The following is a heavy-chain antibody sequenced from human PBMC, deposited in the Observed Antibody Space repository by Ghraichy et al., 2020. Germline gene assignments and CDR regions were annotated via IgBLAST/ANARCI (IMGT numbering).Heavy chain of an antibody. CDR3: AKDLETYYDITYYFDY. J-gene: IGHJ4*02. D-gene: IGHD3-9*01. Sequence: GVLNISCAASGFTFSSYAMSWVRQAPGKGLEWVSAISGSGGSTYYADSVKGRFTISRDNSKNTLYLQMNSLRAEDTAVYYCAKDLETYYDITYYFDYWGQGTLVTVSS. V-gene: IGHV3-23*01. CDR2: ISGSGGST. CDR1: GFTFSSYA.